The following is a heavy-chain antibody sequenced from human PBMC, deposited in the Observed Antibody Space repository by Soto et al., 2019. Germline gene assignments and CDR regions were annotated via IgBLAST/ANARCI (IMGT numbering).Heavy chain of an antibody. Sequence: GGSLRLSCAASGFTVDDYAMHWVRQAPGKGLEWVSGISSNSDTIDYADSVKGRFTTSRDNAKNSLFLQMNSLRPEDTALYYCAKDMKWGGMTTIHYFDSWGQGT. J-gene: IGHJ4*02. CDR1: GFTVDDYA. CDR2: ISSNSDTI. CDR3: AKDMKWGGMTTIHYFDS. D-gene: IGHD4-17*01. V-gene: IGHV3-9*01.